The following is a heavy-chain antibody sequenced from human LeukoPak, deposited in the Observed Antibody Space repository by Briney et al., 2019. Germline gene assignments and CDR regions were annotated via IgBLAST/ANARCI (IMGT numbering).Heavy chain of an antibody. CDR2: INPNSGGT. CDR3: ARGRTVVVAATPRFDP. D-gene: IGHD2-15*01. V-gene: IGHV1-2*02. J-gene: IGHJ5*02. Sequence: ASVKVSCKASGYTFTGYYMHWVRQAPGQGLEWMGWINPNSGGTNYAQKFQGRVTMTRDTSINTAYMELSRLRSDDTAVYYCARGRTVVVAATPRFDPWGQGTLVTVSS. CDR1: GYTFTGYY.